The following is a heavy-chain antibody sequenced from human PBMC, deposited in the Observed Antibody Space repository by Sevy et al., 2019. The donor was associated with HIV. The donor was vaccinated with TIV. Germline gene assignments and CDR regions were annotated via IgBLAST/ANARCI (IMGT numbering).Heavy chain of an antibody. J-gene: IGHJ3*02. CDR2: IYTSGST. D-gene: IGHD3-10*01. Sequence: SETLSLTCTVSGGSISSYYCTWIRQPAGKGLEWIGRIYTSGSTNYNPSLKSQVTMSVDTSKKQFSLNLSSVTAADTAVYYCARGGGYFDDGFDIWGQGTMVTVSS. CDR3: ARGGGYFDDGFDI. CDR1: GGSISSYY. V-gene: IGHV4-4*07.